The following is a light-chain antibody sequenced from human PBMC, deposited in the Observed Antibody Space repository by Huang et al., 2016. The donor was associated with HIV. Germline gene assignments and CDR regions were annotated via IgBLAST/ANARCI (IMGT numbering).Light chain of an antibody. CDR2: DAS. Sequence: EIVLTQSPATLSLSPGERATLSCRASQSVGTYLAWYQQKPGQAPRLLIYDASNRATGIPARFRGSGSGTDFALTISRLEPEDFAVYYCQLYGSYTFGQGTKVEMK. V-gene: IGKV3-11*01. CDR1: QSVGTY. CDR3: QLYGSYT. J-gene: IGKJ2*01.